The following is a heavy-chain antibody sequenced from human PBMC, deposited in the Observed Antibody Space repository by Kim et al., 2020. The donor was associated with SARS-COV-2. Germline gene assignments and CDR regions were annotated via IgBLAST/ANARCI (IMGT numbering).Heavy chain of an antibody. CDR3: VRDKKRVDKNRFYYYYGMDV. V-gene: IGHV3-30*04. CDR2: ISSDKNNK. J-gene: IGHJ6*02. Sequence: GGSLRLSCAASGFIFSIHNMHWVRQAPGQGLEWVAVISSDKNNKNYGDSVKGRFTISRDNSKNTLYLQMNSLGAEDTAVYYCVRDKKRVDKNRFYYYYGMDVWGHGTTVIVSS. D-gene: IGHD2-2*01. CDR1: GFIFSIHN.